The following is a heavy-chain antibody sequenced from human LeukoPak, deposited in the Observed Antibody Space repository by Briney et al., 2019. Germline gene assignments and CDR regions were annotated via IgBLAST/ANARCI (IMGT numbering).Heavy chain of an antibody. CDR3: VREMGLSDAFDI. CDR2: IKQDGSEK. D-gene: IGHD3-16*02. J-gene: IGHJ3*02. CDR1: AFIISTYW. Sequence: GGSLRLSCAATAFIISTYWMSWLRRAPGKGLEWVANIKQDGSEKYYVGSVKGRFTISRDNAKNSLYLQMNSLRAEDTAVYYCVREMGLSDAFDIWAQGTMVTVSS. V-gene: IGHV3-7*01.